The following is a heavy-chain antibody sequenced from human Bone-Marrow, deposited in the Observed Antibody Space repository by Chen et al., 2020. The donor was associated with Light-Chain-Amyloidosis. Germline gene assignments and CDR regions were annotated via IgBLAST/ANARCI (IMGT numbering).Heavy chain of an antibody. J-gene: IGHJ4*02. CDR2: IYPDDSDA. Sequence: EVQLEQSGPEVKKPGESLKISCKGSGYTFPNYWIGWVRQMPGKGLELMGVIYPDDSDARYSQSFEGQVTISADKSITTAYLQWRSLKASDTAMYYCARRRDGYNFDYWGQGTLVTVSS. D-gene: IGHD5-12*01. CDR1: GYTFPNYW. CDR3: ARRRDGYNFDY. V-gene: IGHV5-51*01.